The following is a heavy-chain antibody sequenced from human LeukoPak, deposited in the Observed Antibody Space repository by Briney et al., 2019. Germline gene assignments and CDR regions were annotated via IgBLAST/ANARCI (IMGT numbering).Heavy chain of an antibody. CDR2: IRSRAYGGTT. V-gene: IGHV3-49*04. D-gene: IGHD2-21*01. Sequence: GGSLRLSCTASGFTLGDYAMSWVRQAPGKGLEWVGFIRSRAYGGTTEYAASVKGRFTISRDDSKSIAYLQMNSLKTEDTAVYYCTRGLSDCGGDCYIFDYWGQGTLVTVSS. CDR3: TRGLSDCGGDCYIFDY. J-gene: IGHJ4*02. CDR1: GFTLGDYA.